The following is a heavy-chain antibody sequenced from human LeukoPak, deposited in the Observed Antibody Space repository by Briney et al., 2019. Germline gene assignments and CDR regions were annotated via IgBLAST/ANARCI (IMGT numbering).Heavy chain of an antibody. CDR2: IHYSGST. D-gene: IGHD1-14*01. CDR3: VRRGTGDWFDP. CDR1: GGSISSGGYY. J-gene: IGHJ5*02. Sequence: SETLSLTCTVSGGSISSGGYYWSWIRQHPGKGLEWIGYIHYSGSTYYNPSLKSRVTISVDTSKNQFSLKLSSVTAADTAVYYCVRRGTGDWFDPWGQGTLVTVSS. V-gene: IGHV4-31*03.